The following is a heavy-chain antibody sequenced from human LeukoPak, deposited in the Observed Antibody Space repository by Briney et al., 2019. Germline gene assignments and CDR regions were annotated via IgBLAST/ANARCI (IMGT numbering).Heavy chain of an antibody. CDR1: GYSISSGYY. V-gene: IGHV4-38-2*02. J-gene: IGHJ4*02. CDR3: AREAGVYGSGDYYEYY. CDR2: IYHSGST. Sequence: SETLSLTCTVSGYSISSGYYWGWIRQPPGKGLEWIGSIYHSGSTYYNPSLKSRVTISVDTSKNQFSLKLTSVTAADTAVYYCAREAGVYGSGDYYEYYWGQGILVTVSS. D-gene: IGHD3-16*01.